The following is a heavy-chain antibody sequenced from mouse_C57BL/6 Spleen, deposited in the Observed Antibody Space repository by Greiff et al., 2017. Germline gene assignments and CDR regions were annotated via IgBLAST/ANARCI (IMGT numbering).Heavy chain of an antibody. CDR1: GYAFSSSW. CDR2: IYPGDGDT. V-gene: IGHV1-82*01. Sequence: VQLQQSGPELVKPGASVKISCKASGYAFSSSWMNWVKQRPGKGLEWIGRIYPGDGDTNYNGKFKGKATLTADKSSSTAYMQLSSLTSEDSAVYFCARSTTGSSWGFDYWGQGTTLTVSS. J-gene: IGHJ2*01. D-gene: IGHD1-1*01. CDR3: ARSTTGSSWGFDY.